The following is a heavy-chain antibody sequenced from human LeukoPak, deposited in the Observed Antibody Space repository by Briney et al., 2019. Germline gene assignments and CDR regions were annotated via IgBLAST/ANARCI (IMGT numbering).Heavy chain of an antibody. CDR2: ISSRSRTI. Sequence: PGGSLRLSCAASGFTFSNNSMNWVRQAPGKGLEWVSYISSRSRTIYYADSVKGRFTISRDNAKNSLYLQMNNLRAEDTAVYYCARVGSARTFDPWGQGTLVTVSS. V-gene: IGHV3-48*01. CDR3: ARVGSARTFDP. J-gene: IGHJ5*02. D-gene: IGHD3-16*01. CDR1: GFTFSNNS.